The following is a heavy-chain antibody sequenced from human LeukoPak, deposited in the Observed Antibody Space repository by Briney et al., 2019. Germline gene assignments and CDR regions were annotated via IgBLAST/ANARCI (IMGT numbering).Heavy chain of an antibody. CDR1: GGSIISSSYY. J-gene: IGHJ4*02. V-gene: IGHV4-39*07. D-gene: IGHD3-10*01. Sequence: PSETLSPTCTVSGGSIISSSYYWGWIRQPPGKGLEWIGTISYSGTTYYNPSLKSRVTISLDTSKNQFSLKLTSVTAADTAVYYCARDSSMLRGPLVIYYFDFWGQGTLVTVSS. CDR3: ARDSSMLRGPLVIYYFDF. CDR2: ISYSGTT.